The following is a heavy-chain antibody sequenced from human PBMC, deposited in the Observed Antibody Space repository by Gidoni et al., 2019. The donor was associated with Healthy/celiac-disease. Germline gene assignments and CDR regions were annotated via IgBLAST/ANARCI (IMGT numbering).Heavy chain of an antibody. Sequence: QVQLQQSGPRLVKTSQTLSLTCAISGNSVSSNRAAWNWIRQSPSRGLEWLGRTYYRSKWYNDDAKSVKSRITINADTSKNQFSLQLRSVTPEDTAVYYCARDLGVGATGYFDYWGRGTLVTVSS. J-gene: IGHJ4*02. CDR2: TYYRSKWYN. V-gene: IGHV6-1*01. CDR1: GNSVSSNRAA. D-gene: IGHD1-26*01. CDR3: ARDLGVGATGYFDY.